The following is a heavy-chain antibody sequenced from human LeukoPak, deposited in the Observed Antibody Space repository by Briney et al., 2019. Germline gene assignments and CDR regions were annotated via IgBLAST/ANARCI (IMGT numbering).Heavy chain of an antibody. CDR1: GYTFTSYA. D-gene: IGHD3-9*01. CDR3: ARGRGGYDILTGYYMNSHFDY. CDR2: INTNTGNP. Sequence: ASVKVSCKASGYTFTSYAMNWVRQAPGQGLEWMGWINTNTGNPTYAQGFTGRFVFSLDTSVSTAYLQISSLKAEDTAVYYCARGRGGYDILTGYYMNSHFDYWGQGTLVTVSS. V-gene: IGHV7-4-1*02. J-gene: IGHJ4*02.